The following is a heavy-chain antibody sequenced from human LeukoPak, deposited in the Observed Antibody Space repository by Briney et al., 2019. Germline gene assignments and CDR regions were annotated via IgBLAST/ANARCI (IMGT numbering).Heavy chain of an antibody. J-gene: IGHJ6*03. V-gene: IGHV3-30*02. CDR1: GFTFCSYG. CDR2: MTYDGSKV. D-gene: IGHD3/OR15-3a*01. CDR3: AKNRRIFGRTLQRHYMDV. Sequence: GGSLTLPCVLSGFTFCSYGMHWIRQAPGKGREWVAFMTYDGSKVPYADSVKGRFTISRDNSKNTLYLQMDGLRPEDTAVYYCAKNRRIFGRTLQRHYMDVWGKGTTVAASS.